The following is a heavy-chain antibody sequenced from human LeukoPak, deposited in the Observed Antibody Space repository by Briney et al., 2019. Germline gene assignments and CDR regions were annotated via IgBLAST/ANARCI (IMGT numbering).Heavy chain of an antibody. V-gene: IGHV3-23*01. J-gene: IGHJ3*02. CDR3: AKDYYDSSGYLVAFDI. CDR2: ISGSGGST. D-gene: IGHD3-22*01. CDR1: GFTFSIYA. Sequence: GGSLRLSCAASGFTFSIYAMSWVRQAPGKGLEWVSAISGSGGSTYYADSVKGRFTISRDNSKNTLYLQMNSLRAEDTAVYYCAKDYYDSSGYLVAFDIWGQGTMVTVSS.